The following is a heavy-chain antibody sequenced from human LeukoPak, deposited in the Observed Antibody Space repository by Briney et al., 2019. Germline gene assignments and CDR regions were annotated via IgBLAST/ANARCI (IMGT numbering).Heavy chain of an antibody. J-gene: IGHJ4*02. CDR2: ISAYNGNT. CDR3: ATXXHVAPALGYFDS. V-gene: IGHV1-18*04. Sequence: ASVKVSCKASGYTFTSYYMHWVRQAPGQGLEWMGWISAYNGNTDYAQKFQGRVTMTTDTSTNTAYMDLRSLRSDDTAVYYCATXXHVAPALGYFDSWGQGTLVTVSS. CDR1: GYTFTSYY. D-gene: IGHD5-18*01.